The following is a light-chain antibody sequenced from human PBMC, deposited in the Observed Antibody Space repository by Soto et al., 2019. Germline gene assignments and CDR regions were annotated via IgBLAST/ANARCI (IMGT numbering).Light chain of an antibody. Sequence: QSVLTQPPSASGTPGQRVTISCSGSSSNIGSNTVNWYQQLPGTTPRLLNYSNNQRPSGVPDRFSGSKSGTSASLPISGLQSEDEADYYCAAWDARLNGLVFGGGTKLTVL. V-gene: IGLV1-44*01. J-gene: IGLJ3*02. CDR2: SNN. CDR3: AAWDARLNGLV. CDR1: SSNIGSNT.